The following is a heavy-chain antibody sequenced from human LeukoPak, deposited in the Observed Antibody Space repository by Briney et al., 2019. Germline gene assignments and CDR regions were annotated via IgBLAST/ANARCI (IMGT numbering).Heavy chain of an antibody. CDR2: INHSGST. Sequence: SETLSLTCAVYGGSFSGYYWSWIRQPPGKGLEWIGEINHSGSTNYNPSLKSRVTISVDTSKNQFSLKLSSVTAADTAVYCCAKLPPPNWLDYWGQGTLVTVSS. CDR1: GGSFSGYY. J-gene: IGHJ4*02. CDR3: AKLPPPNWLDY. D-gene: IGHD7-27*01. V-gene: IGHV4-34*01.